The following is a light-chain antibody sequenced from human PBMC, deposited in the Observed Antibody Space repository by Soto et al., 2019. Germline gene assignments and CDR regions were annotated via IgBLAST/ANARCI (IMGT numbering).Light chain of an antibody. J-gene: IGKJ5*01. CDR2: AAS. V-gene: IGKV3-20*01. Sequence: EIVLTQSPGTLSLSPGERATLSCRASQSVTSSYLAWYQQKPGQAPRLLIYAASSRATGIPDRFSGSGSGTDFTLTISRLEPEDFAMYYCQQCGSSRITFAQGTRLEI. CDR1: QSVTSSY. CDR3: QQCGSSRIT.